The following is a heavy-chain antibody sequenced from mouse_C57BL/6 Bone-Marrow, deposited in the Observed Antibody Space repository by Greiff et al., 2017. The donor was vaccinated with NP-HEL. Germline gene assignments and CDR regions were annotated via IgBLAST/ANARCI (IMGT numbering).Heavy chain of an antibody. Sequence: EVKLVESGGDLVKPGGSLKLSCAASAFTFSSYGMSWVRQTPDKRLEWVATISSGGSYTYYPDSVKGRFTISRDNAKNTLYLQMSSLKSEDTAMYYCARHYYSRSGFAYWGQGTLVTVSA. CDR1: AFTFSSYG. CDR2: ISSGGSYT. CDR3: ARHYYSRSGFAY. V-gene: IGHV5-6*01. J-gene: IGHJ3*01. D-gene: IGHD2-5*01.